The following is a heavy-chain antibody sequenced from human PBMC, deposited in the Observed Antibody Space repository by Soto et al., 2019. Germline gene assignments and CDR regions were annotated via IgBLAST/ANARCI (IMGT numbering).Heavy chain of an antibody. J-gene: IGHJ4*02. CDR1: GFTFSSYA. Sequence: QVQLVESGGGVVQPGRSLRLSCAASGFTFSSYAMHWVRQAPGKGLEWVAVISYDGSNKYYADSVKGRFTISRDNSKNTLYLQMKRLRAEDTAVYYCARDPFVVVTAIPFDYWGQGTLVTVSS. CDR2: ISYDGSNK. CDR3: ARDPFVVVTAIPFDY. V-gene: IGHV3-30-3*01. D-gene: IGHD2-21*02.